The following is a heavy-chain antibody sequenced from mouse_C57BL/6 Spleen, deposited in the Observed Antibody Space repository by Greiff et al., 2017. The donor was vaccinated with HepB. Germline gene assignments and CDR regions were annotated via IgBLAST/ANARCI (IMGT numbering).Heavy chain of an antibody. D-gene: IGHD1-1*01. CDR2: ISDGGSYT. CDR3: ARGYYGSRGDY. Sequence: EVMLVESGGGLVKPGGSLKLSCAASGFTFSSYAMSWVRQTPEKRLEWVATISDGGSYTYYPDNVKGRFTISRDNAKNNLYLQMSHLKSEDTAMYYCARGYYGSRGDYWGQGTTLTVSS. J-gene: IGHJ2*01. V-gene: IGHV5-4*03. CDR1: GFTFSSYA.